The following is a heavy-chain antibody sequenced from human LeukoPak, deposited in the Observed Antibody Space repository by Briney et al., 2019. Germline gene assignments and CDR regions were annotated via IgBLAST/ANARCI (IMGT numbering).Heavy chain of an antibody. CDR1: GFTVSSSY. CDR3: ARPTYGGILTGDPFDY. Sequence: GGSLRLSCAASGFTVSSSYMSWVRQAPGKGLEWVSVIYSGGSTYYADSVKGRFTISRDNSKNSLYLQMNSLRAEDTAVYYCARPTYGGILTGDPFDYWGQGTLVTVSS. D-gene: IGHD3-9*01. CDR2: IYSGGST. J-gene: IGHJ4*02. V-gene: IGHV3-66*02.